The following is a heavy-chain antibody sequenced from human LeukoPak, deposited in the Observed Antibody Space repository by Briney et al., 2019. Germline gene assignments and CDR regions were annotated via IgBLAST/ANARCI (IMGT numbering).Heavy chain of an antibody. CDR2: IYTSGST. V-gene: IGHV4-4*07. D-gene: IGHD2-15*01. CDR1: SGSISSYY. Sequence: PSETLSLTCTVSSGSISSYYWSWIRQPAGKELEWLGRIYTSGSTNYNPSLKSRVTMSVDTSNNQFSLKLSSVTAADTAVYYCARGPGMSCSGGSCYPSDYYYYMDVWGKGTTVTISS. CDR3: ARGPGMSCSGGSCYPSDYYYYMDV. J-gene: IGHJ6*03.